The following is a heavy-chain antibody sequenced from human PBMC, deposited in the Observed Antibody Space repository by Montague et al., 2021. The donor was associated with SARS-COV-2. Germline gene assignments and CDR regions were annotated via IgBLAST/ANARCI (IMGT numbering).Heavy chain of an antibody. CDR1: GNSVNTGGYY. D-gene: IGHD3-3*01. CDR2: IYYSGTT. Sequence: TLSLTCTVSGNSVNTGGYYWSWIRQLPGKGLEWIGYIYYSGTTSYNTSLQSRLIISVDTSKNQFSLSLTSVTAADTAVYYCARAVVTNYNFWSGYSRVPDANWFDPWGQGTLVTVSS. CDR3: ARAVVTNYNFWSGYSRVPDANWFDP. V-gene: IGHV4-31*03. J-gene: IGHJ5*02.